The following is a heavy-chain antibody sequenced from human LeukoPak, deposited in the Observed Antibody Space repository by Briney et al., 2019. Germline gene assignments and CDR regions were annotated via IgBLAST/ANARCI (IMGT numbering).Heavy chain of an antibody. J-gene: IGHJ3*02. Sequence: SGPTLVNPTQTLTLTCTFSGFSLSTSGVGVGWIRQPPGKALEWLALIYWNDDKRYSPSLKSRLTITKDTSKNQVVLTMTNMDPVDTATYYCAQTANWGTHAGVAFDIWGQGTMVTVSS. CDR3: AQTANWGTHAGVAFDI. CDR1: GFSLSTSGVG. V-gene: IGHV2-5*01. CDR2: IYWNDDK. D-gene: IGHD7-27*01.